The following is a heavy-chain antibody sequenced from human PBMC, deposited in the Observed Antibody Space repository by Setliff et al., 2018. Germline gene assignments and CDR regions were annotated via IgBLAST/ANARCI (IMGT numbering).Heavy chain of an antibody. Sequence: PSETLSLTCAVYGGSFSDSYWSWIRQPPGKGLEWIGDINYLGNTNYNPSLKTRVTISVDTSKNQFSLKLSSVTAADTAVYYCASLGIRDWYFDLWGRGTLVTVSS. J-gene: IGHJ2*01. V-gene: IGHV4-34*01. D-gene: IGHD3-16*01. CDR3: ASLGIRDWYFDL. CDR2: INYLGNT. CDR1: GGSFSDSY.